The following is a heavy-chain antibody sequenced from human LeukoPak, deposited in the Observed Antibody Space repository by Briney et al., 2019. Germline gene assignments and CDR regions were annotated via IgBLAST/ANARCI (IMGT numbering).Heavy chain of an antibody. J-gene: IGHJ3*01. D-gene: IGHD6-19*01. CDR2: ISGSGINT. Sequence: GGSLRLSCAASGFTFSNYAMSWVRQAPGKGLEGVSTISGSGINTYYPDSVKGRFTISRDNSKNKLYLQMNSLRAEDTAVYYCAKERDSSGWPSDASDVWGQGTMVTVSS. V-gene: IGHV3-23*01. CDR1: GFTFSNYA. CDR3: AKERDSSGWPSDASDV.